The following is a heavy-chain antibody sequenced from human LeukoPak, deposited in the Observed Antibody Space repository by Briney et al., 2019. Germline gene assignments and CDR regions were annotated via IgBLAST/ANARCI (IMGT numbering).Heavy chain of an antibody. CDR3: AGILGERILRVYPLFNY. CDR2: IYYSGST. D-gene: IGHD1-26*01. CDR1: GGSISSSSYY. J-gene: IGHJ4*02. V-gene: IGHV4-39*01. Sequence: SETLSLTCTVSGGSISSSSYYWGWIRQPPGKGLEWIGSIYYSGSTYYNPSLKSRVTISVDTSKNQFSLKLSSLTAADTAVYYCAGILGERILRVYPLFNYWGQGPLVTVSS.